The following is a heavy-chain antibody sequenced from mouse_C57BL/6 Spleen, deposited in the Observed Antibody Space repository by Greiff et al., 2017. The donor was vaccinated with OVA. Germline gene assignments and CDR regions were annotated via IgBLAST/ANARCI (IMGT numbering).Heavy chain of an antibody. CDR2: INPNNGGT. CDR3: AREGITTVVGDY. V-gene: IGHV1-22*01. J-gene: IGHJ2*01. D-gene: IGHD1-1*01. CDR1: GYTFTDYN. Sequence: EVQRVESGPELVKPGASVKMSCKASGYTFTDYNMHWVKQSHGKSLEWIGYINPNNGGTSYNQKFKGKATLTVNKSSSTAYMELRSLTSEDSAVYYCAREGITTVVGDYWGQGTTLTVSS.